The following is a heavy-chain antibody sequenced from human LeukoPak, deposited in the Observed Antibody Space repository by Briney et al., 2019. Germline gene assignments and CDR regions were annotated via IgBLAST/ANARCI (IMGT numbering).Heavy chain of an antibody. D-gene: IGHD6-19*01. CDR2: ISWNSGSI. Sequence: GGSLRLSCAASGFTFDDYAMHWVRQAPGKGLEWVSGISWNSGSIGYADSVKGRFTISRDNAKNSLYLQMNSLRAEDTALYYCAKTLAVAGTGSPTLGYYYYGMDVWGQGTTVTVSS. CDR1: GFTFDDYA. J-gene: IGHJ6*02. CDR3: AKTLAVAGTGSPTLGYYYYGMDV. V-gene: IGHV3-9*01.